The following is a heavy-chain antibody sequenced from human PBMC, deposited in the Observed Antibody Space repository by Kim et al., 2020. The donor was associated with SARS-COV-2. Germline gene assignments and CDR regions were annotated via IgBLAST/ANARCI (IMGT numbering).Heavy chain of an antibody. J-gene: IGHJ4*02. CDR3: AKGVLRYFDWLSQTLPYYFDY. CDR1: GFTFSSYG. CDR2: ISYDGSNK. D-gene: IGHD3-9*01. Sequence: GGSLRLSCAASGFTFSSYGMHWVRQAPGKGLEWVAVISYDGSNKYYADSVKGRFTISRDNSKNTLYLQMNSLRAEDTAVYYCAKGVLRYFDWLSQTLPYYFDYCGQGTLVTVSS. V-gene: IGHV3-30*18.